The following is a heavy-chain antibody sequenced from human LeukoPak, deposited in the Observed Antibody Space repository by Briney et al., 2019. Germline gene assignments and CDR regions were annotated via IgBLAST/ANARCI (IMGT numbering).Heavy chain of an antibody. V-gene: IGHV4-38-2*02. Sequence: PSETLSLTCTVSGYSISSGYYWGWIRQPPGKGLEWIGSIYHSGSTYYNPPLKSRVTISVDTSKNQFSLKLSSVTAADTAVYYCARLVQGGVVVPAASEGRRGWFDPWGQGTLVTVSS. CDR2: IYHSGST. CDR3: ARLVQGGVVVPAASEGRRGWFDP. CDR1: GYSISSGYY. J-gene: IGHJ5*02. D-gene: IGHD2-2*01.